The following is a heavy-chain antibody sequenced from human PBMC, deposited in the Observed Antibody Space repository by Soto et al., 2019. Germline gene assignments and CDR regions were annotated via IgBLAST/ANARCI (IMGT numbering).Heavy chain of an antibody. CDR2: ISSSGTYI. Sequence: GSLRLSCAASGFTFSDYAMNWVRQSPGKGLEWVSSISSSGTYIYYADSLKGRFTISRDNARNSVDLQMNSLRADDTAVYYCARVRMYYSSSQAAYYLDYWGQGVLVTVSS. D-gene: IGHD6-13*01. CDR3: ARVRMYYSSSQAAYYLDY. J-gene: IGHJ4*02. CDR1: GFTFSDYA. V-gene: IGHV3-21*01.